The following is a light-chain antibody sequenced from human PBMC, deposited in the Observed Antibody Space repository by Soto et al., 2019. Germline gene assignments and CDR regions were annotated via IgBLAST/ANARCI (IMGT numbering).Light chain of an antibody. Sequence: EIVLTQSPGTLSLSPGERATLSCRASQSVSSSYLAWYQQKPGQAPRLLIYGASSRATGVPDRFTGSGSGIACTLTSSRLEPEDSAVYYYQQYGSSPKYTFGQGTKLEIK. CDR3: QQYGSSPKYT. J-gene: IGKJ2*01. V-gene: IGKV3-20*01. CDR2: GAS. CDR1: QSVSSSY.